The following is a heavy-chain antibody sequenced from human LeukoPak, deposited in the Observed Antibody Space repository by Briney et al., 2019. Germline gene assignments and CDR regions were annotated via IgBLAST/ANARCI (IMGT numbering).Heavy chain of an antibody. Sequence: GGSLRLSCAASGFTFSSYSMNWVRQAPGKGLEWVSSISSSSSYIYYADSVKGRFAISRDNAKRSLYLQMNSLSPEDTAVYYCATQAYSQFDYWGQGTLVSVSS. CDR3: ATQAYSQFDY. J-gene: IGHJ4*02. CDR1: GFTFSSYS. V-gene: IGHV3-21*01. D-gene: IGHD4-11*01. CDR2: ISSSSSYI.